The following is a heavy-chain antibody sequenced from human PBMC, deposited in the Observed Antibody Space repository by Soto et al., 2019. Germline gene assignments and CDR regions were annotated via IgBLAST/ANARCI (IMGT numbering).Heavy chain of an antibody. Sequence: EVHLLESGGGLVQPGGSLRLSCAASGFTFSNYAMTWVRQAPGKGLEWVSVISGTGGGTNNADSAKGRFTTSRDNSKNTLYLQMNSLRAEDTAVYYCAKRACYGAGIPNYYGMDVGGQGTAGTVSS. D-gene: IGHD3-10*01. CDR1: GFTFSNYA. V-gene: IGHV3-23*01. J-gene: IGHJ6*02. CDR2: ISGTGGGT. CDR3: AKRACYGAGIPNYYGMDV.